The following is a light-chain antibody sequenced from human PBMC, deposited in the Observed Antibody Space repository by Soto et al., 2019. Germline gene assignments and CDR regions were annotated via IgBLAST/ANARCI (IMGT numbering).Light chain of an antibody. J-gene: IGKJ4*01. CDR2: AAS. V-gene: IGKV3-20*01. CDR1: QSVSRSY. CDR3: QQHGTAPLT. Sequence: ERVLTQSPGALTLSPGERPTLSCRASQSVSRSYLAWYQQKPGQAPRLLLYAASSWATGIPDRFSGSGSWTGFTLTISRLEPEAFVLYYCQQHGTAPLTYGGGTKVEIK.